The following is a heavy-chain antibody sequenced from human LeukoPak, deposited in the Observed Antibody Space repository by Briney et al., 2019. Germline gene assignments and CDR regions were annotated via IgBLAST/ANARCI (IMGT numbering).Heavy chain of an antibody. D-gene: IGHD3-22*01. CDR1: GYTFSTSG. Sequence: ASVKVSCKASGYTFSTSGITWVRQAPGQGLEWMGWISPYNGNTKSAQKFQGRVTMTTDTSTSTAYMELRSLRSDDTAVYYCARAGHRKYYYDNAYDYWGQGTLDTVSS. J-gene: IGHJ4*02. CDR2: ISPYNGNT. V-gene: IGHV1-18*01. CDR3: ARAGHRKYYYDNAYDY.